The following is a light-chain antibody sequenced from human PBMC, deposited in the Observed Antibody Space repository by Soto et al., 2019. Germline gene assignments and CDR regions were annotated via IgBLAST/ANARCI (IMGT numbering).Light chain of an antibody. J-gene: IGLJ3*02. V-gene: IGLV4-69*01. CDR1: SGHSSYA. Sequence: QPVLTQSPSASASLGASVKLTCTLSSGHSSYAIAWHQQQPEKGPRYLMKLNSDGSHSKGDGIPDRFSGSSSGAERYLTISSLQYEDEDDYYCQTWGTGSWVLGGGTK. CDR3: QTWGTGSWV. CDR2: LNSDGSH.